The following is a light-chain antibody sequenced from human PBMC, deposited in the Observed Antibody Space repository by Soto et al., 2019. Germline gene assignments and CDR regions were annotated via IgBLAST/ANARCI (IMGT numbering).Light chain of an antibody. CDR2: EVS. Sequence: QSALTQPASVSGSPGQSITISCTGTSSDVGGYNYVSWYQQHPGKAPKLMIYEVSNRPSGVSNRFSGSKSGNTASLTISGIQAEDEADDYCSSYTSSSTVVFGGGTKLTVL. J-gene: IGLJ2*01. CDR1: SSDVGGYNY. CDR3: SSYTSSSTVV. V-gene: IGLV2-14*01.